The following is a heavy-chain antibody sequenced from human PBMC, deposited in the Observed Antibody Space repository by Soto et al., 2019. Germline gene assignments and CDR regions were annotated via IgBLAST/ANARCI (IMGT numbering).Heavy chain of an antibody. D-gene: IGHD3-16*01. CDR3: ARDRVAGIWGDAFEI. CDR2: INPYNANV. J-gene: IGHJ3*02. Sequence: QVQLVQSGAEVKKHGASVKVSCKTSGYTFTNHGINWVRQAPGQGLEWMGWINPYNANVNYAQKLQGRVTMTTDTSTSTAYIDLRSLTSDDTDVYYCARDRVAGIWGDAFEICGHGTMVTVSS. CDR1: GYTFTNHG. V-gene: IGHV1-18*04.